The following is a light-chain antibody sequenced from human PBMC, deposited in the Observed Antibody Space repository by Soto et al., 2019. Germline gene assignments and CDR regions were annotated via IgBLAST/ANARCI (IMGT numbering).Light chain of an antibody. V-gene: IGLV1-44*01. Sequence: AVVTQPPSASEPPGQRVVISCSGSRSNIGSNSVNWYQQLPGTAPKLLIYMDNQRPSGVPDRFSGSKSGTSVSLAISGLQSEDEADYYCASWDDRLKGDVFGTGTKLTVL. CDR1: RSNIGSNS. CDR2: MDN. J-gene: IGLJ1*01. CDR3: ASWDDRLKGDV.